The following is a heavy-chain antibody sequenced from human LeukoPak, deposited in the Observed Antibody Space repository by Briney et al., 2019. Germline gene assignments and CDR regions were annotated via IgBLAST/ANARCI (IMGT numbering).Heavy chain of an antibody. Sequence: SETLSLTCTVSGGSVSSGSYYWSWIRQPPGKGLEWIGYIYYSGSTNYNPSLKSRVTISVDTSKNQFSLKLSSVTAADTAVYYCAGGSSPNWFDPRGQGTLVTVSS. D-gene: IGHD6-6*01. CDR2: IYYSGST. CDR1: GGSVSSGSYY. V-gene: IGHV4-61*01. J-gene: IGHJ5*02. CDR3: AGGSSPNWFDP.